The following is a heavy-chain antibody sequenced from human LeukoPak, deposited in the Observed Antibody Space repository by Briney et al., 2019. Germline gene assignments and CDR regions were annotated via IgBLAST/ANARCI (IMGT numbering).Heavy chain of an antibody. D-gene: IGHD3-10*01. Sequence: PGGSLRLSCAVSGFTCSRHWMSWVRQAPGKGLEWLANIKQDGSEKYYVDSVEGRFTISRDNAKNSLYLQMNSLRAEDTAVYYCARSYYGSGTSYGMDVWGQGTTVTVSS. CDR2: IKQDGSEK. V-gene: IGHV3-7*01. J-gene: IGHJ6*02. CDR1: GFTCSRHW. CDR3: ARSYYGSGTSYGMDV.